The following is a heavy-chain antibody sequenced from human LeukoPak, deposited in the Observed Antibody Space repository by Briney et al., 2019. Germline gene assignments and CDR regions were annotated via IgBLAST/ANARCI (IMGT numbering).Heavy chain of an antibody. CDR1: GFTFTSSA. V-gene: IGHV1-58*02. D-gene: IGHD2-15*01. CDR2: IVVGSGNT. Sequence: SVKVSCKASGFTFTSSAMQWVRQARGQRLEWIGWIVVGSGNTNYAQKFQERVTITRDMSTSTAYMELSSLRSEDTAVYYCAADLGYCSGGSCPRPYHYYYMDVWGKGTTVTVSS. J-gene: IGHJ6*03. CDR3: AADLGYCSGGSCPRPYHYYYMDV.